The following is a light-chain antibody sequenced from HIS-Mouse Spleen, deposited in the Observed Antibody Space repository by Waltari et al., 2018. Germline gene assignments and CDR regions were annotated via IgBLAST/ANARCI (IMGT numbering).Light chain of an antibody. CDR2: GKN. V-gene: IGLV3-19*01. CDR1: SLRRYY. CDR3: NSRDSSGNLMV. J-gene: IGLJ2*01. Sequence: SSELTQDPAVSVALVQTVRITCQGDSLRRYYASWYQQKHGQAPVLVIYGKNNRPSGIPDRFSGSSSGNTASLTITGAQAEDEADYYCNSRDSSGNLMVFGGGTKLTVL.